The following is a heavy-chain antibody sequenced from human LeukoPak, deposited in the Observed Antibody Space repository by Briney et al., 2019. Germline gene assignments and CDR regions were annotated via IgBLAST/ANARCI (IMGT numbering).Heavy chain of an antibody. CDR1: GDSVSSNSAA. Sequence: SQTLSLTCAISGDSVSSNSAAWNWIRQSPSRGLEWLGRTYYRSKWYNDCAVSVKSRITINPDTSKNQFSLQLNSVTPEDTAVYYCARGDLIVWFGELLYANWFDPWGQGTLVTVSS. D-gene: IGHD3-10*01. CDR2: TYYRSKWYN. CDR3: ARGDLIVWFGELLYANWFDP. J-gene: IGHJ5*02. V-gene: IGHV6-1*01.